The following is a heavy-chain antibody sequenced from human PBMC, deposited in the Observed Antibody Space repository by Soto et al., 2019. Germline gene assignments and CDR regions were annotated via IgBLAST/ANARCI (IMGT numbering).Heavy chain of an antibody. V-gene: IGHV4-34*01. CDR1: GGSFSGYY. Sequence: PSETLSLTCAVYGGSFSGYYWSWIRQPPGKGPEWIGEINHSGSTNYNPSLKSRVTISVDTSKNQFSLKLSSVTAADTAVYYCARGRVWYVSGYWFDPWGQGTLVTVSS. CDR3: ARGRVWYVSGYWFDP. D-gene: IGHD6-13*01. CDR2: INHSGST. J-gene: IGHJ5*02.